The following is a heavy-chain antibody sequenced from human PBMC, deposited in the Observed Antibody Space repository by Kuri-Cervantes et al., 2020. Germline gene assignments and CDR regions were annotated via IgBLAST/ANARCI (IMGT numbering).Heavy chain of an antibody. CDR2: IWYDGSNK. J-gene: IGHJ4*02. V-gene: IGHV3-33*01. CDR1: GFTFSSYG. CDR3: ARGGGYDSPSFDY. D-gene: IGHD5-12*01. Sequence: GGSLRLSCAASGFTFSSYGMHWVRQAPGKGLEWVAVIWYDGSNKYYADSVKGRFTISRDSSKNTLYLQMNSLRAEDTAVYYCARGGGYDSPSFDYWGQGTLVTVSS.